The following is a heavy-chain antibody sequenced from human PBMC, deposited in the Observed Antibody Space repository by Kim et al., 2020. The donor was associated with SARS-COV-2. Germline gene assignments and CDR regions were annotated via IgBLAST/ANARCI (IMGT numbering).Heavy chain of an antibody. CDR3: AKGVVMDGYNYYYYYGMDV. J-gene: IGHJ6*02. Sequence: GGSLRLSCVASGFTFDTYAMSWVRQAPGKGLEWVSVISGNGVNKFYADSVRGRLTVSRDNSKNTLYLQMNSLRDEDTALYYCAKGVVMDGYNYYYYYGMDVWGQGTAVTVSS. V-gene: IGHV3-23*01. D-gene: IGHD3-22*01. CDR1: GFTFDTYA. CDR2: ISGNGVNK.